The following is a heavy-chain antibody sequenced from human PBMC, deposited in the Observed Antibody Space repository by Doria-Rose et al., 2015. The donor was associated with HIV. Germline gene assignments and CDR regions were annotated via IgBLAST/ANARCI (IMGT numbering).Heavy chain of an antibody. CDR3: ARIKSSRWYHKYYFDF. D-gene: IGHD6-13*01. V-gene: IGHV2-26*01. J-gene: IGHJ4*02. CDR1: GVSLSSPGMG. Sequence: QITLKESGPVLVKPTETLTLTCTVSGVSLSSPGMGVSWIRQPPGRALEWLAKNFSDDERSYITSLKSRLTISRGTSKSQAVLTMTDMDPVDTATYYCARIKSSRWYHKYYFDFWGQGTLVIVSA. CDR2: NFSDDER.